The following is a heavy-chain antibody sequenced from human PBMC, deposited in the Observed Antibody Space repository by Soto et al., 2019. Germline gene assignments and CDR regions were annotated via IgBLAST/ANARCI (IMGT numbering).Heavy chain of an antibody. D-gene: IGHD5-12*01. Sequence: QVQLVQSGAEVKKPGSSVNVSCKASGGTFSSYAISWVRQAPGQGLEWMGGIIPIFGTANYAQKFQGRVTITAGDSTSTAYMELSSLRSEDTAVYYCAIRRRWLPNLCFDYWGQGTLVTVSS. V-gene: IGHV1-69*12. CDR3: AIRRRWLPNLCFDY. J-gene: IGHJ4*02. CDR2: IIPIFGTA. CDR1: GGTFSSYA.